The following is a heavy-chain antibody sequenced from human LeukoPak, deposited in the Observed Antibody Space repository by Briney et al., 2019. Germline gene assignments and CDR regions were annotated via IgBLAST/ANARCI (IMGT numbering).Heavy chain of an antibody. CDR1: GGTFSSYA. CDR2: FLPIFGTA. J-gene: IGHJ3*02. CDR3: ARDCSSTSCYTDDAFDI. Sequence: ASVKVSCKASGGTFSSYAISLVRQAPGQGLEWRGSFLPIFGTANYAQKFQGRVTITADESTSTAYMELSSLRSEDTAVYYCARDCSSTSCYTDDAFDIWGQGTMVTVSS. D-gene: IGHD2-2*02. V-gene: IGHV1-69*13.